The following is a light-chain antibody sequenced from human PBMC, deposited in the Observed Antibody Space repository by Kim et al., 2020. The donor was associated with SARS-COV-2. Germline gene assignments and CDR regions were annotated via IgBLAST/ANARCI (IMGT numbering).Light chain of an antibody. J-gene: IGLJ2*01. CDR1: TSNIGSNT. V-gene: IGLV1-44*01. CDR2: SNN. CDR3: AAWDDSLNGVV. Sequence: GHRHNISCCGSTSNIGSNTVNWYRHLPGTAPQPLIYSNNQRPSGVPDRFSGTKSGTSASLAISGLQSEDEADYYCAAWDDSLNGVVFGGGTQLTVL.